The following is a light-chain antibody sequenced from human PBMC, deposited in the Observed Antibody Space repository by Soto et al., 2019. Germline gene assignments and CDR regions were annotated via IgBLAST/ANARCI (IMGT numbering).Light chain of an antibody. Sequence: DIQMTQSPSTLSASVGDRVTITCRASQSISSSLAWYQQNPGKAPKLLNYKASSLESGVPSRFSGSGSGTEFTSAISSLQPDDFATYYCQQYNSYPYTFGQGTKLEIK. V-gene: IGKV1-5*03. J-gene: IGKJ2*01. CDR2: KAS. CDR1: QSISSS. CDR3: QQYNSYPYT.